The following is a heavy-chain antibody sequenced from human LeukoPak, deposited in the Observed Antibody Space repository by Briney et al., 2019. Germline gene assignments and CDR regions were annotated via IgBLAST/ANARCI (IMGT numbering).Heavy chain of an antibody. D-gene: IGHD3-22*01. V-gene: IGHV1-2*02. J-gene: IGHJ4*02. CDR3: ARGAHYHDSSQGYDY. CDR1: GYTFTGYY. CDR2: INPNSGGT. Sequence: ASVKVSCKSSGYTFTGYYMHWVRQAPGQGLEWMGWINPNSGGTNYAQKFQGRVTMTRDTSISTAYMELSRLRSDDTAVYYCARGAHYHDSSQGYDYWGQGTLVTVSS.